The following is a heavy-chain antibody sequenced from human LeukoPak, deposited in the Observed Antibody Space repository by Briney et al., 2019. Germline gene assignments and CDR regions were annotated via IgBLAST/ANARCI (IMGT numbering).Heavy chain of an antibody. CDR3: ARERIYSSPNWFDP. Sequence: ASVKVSCKASGYTFTRYDINWVRQATGQGLEWMGWMNPNSGNTGYAQKFQGRVTMTRNTSISTAYMELSSLRSEDTAVYYCARERIYSSPNWFDPWGQGTLVTVSS. D-gene: IGHD6-13*01. V-gene: IGHV1-8*01. CDR2: MNPNSGNT. J-gene: IGHJ5*02. CDR1: GYTFTRYD.